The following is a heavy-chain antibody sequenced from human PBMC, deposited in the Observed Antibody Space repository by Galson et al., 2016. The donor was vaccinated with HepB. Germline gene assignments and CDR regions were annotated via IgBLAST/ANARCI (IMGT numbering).Heavy chain of an antibody. CDR3: ARDDYFRLGY. Sequence: SLRLSCAASGFIFSVYNMILPRQAPGAGLEWIAWITSSRDPMYYADHVKGRFTISRDNAKNSLYLEMNSLRDEGTAVYYCARDDYFRLGYWGQGTLVTVSS. J-gene: IGHJ4*02. D-gene: IGHD5-12*01. CDR1: GFIFSVYN. V-gene: IGHV3-48*02. CDR2: ITSSRDPM.